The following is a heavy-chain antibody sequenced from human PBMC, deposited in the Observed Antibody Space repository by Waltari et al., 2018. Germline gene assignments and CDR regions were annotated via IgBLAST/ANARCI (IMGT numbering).Heavy chain of an antibody. CDR3: ARAKGNYYYYMDV. CDR1: GFTFSSYW. Sequence: EVQLVESGGGLVQPGGSLRLSCAASGFTFSSYWMSWVRQAPGKGLEWVANIKQDGSEKYYVDSVKGRFTISRDNAKNSLYLQMNSLRAEDTAVYYCARAKGNYYYYMDVWGKGTTVTVSS. V-gene: IGHV3-7*01. CDR2: IKQDGSEK. J-gene: IGHJ6*03.